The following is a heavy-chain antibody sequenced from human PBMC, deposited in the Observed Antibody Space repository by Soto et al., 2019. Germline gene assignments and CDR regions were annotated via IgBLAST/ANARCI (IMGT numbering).Heavy chain of an antibody. CDR3: ARRSLRYFDWLDYGMDV. CDR1: GYSFTSYW. CDR2: IYPGDPDT. Sequence: HGESLKISCKGSGYSFTSYWIGWVRQMPGKGLEWMGIIYPGDPDTRYSPSFQGQVTISADKSISTAYLQWSSLKASDTAMYYCARRSLRYFDWLDYGMDVWGQGTTVTVSS. D-gene: IGHD3-9*01. J-gene: IGHJ6*02. V-gene: IGHV5-51*01.